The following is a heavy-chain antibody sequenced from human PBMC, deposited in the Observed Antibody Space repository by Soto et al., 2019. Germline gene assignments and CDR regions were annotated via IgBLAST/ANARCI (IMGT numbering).Heavy chain of an antibody. Sequence: QVQLVQSGAEVKKPGSSVKVCCKASGGTFSSYAISWVRQAPGQGLDWMGGIIPIFGTANYAQKFQGRVTITADESTSTAYMELSSLRSEDTAVYYCARDRDYRDHYYGMDVWGQGTTVTVSS. CDR3: ARDRDYRDHYYGMDV. V-gene: IGHV1-69*01. D-gene: IGHD4-4*01. J-gene: IGHJ6*02. CDR1: GGTFSSYA. CDR2: IIPIFGTA.